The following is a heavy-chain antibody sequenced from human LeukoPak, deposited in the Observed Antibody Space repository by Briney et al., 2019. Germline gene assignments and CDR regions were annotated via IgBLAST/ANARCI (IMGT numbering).Heavy chain of an antibody. CDR3: ARGVVVVAANRFDP. V-gene: IGHV4-34*01. J-gene: IGHJ5*02. D-gene: IGHD2-15*01. CDR2: INHSGST. CDR1: GGSFSGYY. Sequence: SETLSLTCAVYGGSFSGYYWSWIRQPPGKGLEWIGEINHSGSTNYNPSLKSRVTISVGTSKNQFSLKLSSVTAADTAVYYCARGVVVVAANRFDPWGQGTLVTVSS.